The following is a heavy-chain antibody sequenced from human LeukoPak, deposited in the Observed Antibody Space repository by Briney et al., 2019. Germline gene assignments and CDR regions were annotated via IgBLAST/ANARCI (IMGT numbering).Heavy chain of an antibody. CDR1: GGSISSSSYY. D-gene: IGHD6-19*01. CDR2: IYYSGST. Sequence: SETLSLTCTVSGGSISSSSYYWGWIRQPPGKGLEWIGSIYYSGSTYYNPSLKSRVTISVDTSKNQFSLKLSSVTAADTAVYYRARKPGSGWYLPYYYYGMDVWGQGTTVTVSS. V-gene: IGHV4-39*01. J-gene: IGHJ6*02. CDR3: ARKPGSGWYLPYYYYGMDV.